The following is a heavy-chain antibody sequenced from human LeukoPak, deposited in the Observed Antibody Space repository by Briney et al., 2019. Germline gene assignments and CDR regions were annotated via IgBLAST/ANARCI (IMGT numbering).Heavy chain of an antibody. J-gene: IGHJ4*02. Sequence: GGSLRLSCVASGFTFSSYAMSWVRQAPGKGLDWVSTISGSGGRTYYADSVKGRFTISRDNYENTLHVQMNSLRAEDTAVYYCAKYVESSSWYTGVYWGQGTLVTVSS. CDR2: ISGSGGRT. D-gene: IGHD6-13*01. V-gene: IGHV3-23*01. CDR1: GFTFSSYA. CDR3: AKYVESSSWYTGVY.